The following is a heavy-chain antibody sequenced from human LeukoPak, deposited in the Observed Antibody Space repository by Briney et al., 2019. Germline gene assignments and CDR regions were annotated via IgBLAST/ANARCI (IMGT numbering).Heavy chain of an antibody. CDR3: ARGGGWFGGLAHDARFDY. CDR1: GGSINNYY. J-gene: IGHJ4*02. V-gene: IGHV4-59*01. CDR2: ISDIGRT. Sequence: SETLSLTCTVSGGSINNYYWTWIRQAPGEGLELVGYISDIGRTNYNPSLKGRVTISVDTSKNQFSLKLTAVTAADTAEYCCARGGGWFGGLAHDARFDYWGQGTLVTVSS. D-gene: IGHD3-10*01.